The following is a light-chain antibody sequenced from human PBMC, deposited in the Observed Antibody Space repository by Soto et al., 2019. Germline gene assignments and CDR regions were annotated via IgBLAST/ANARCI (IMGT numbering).Light chain of an antibody. J-gene: IGKJ5*01. Sequence: DIVMTQSPLSLSVTPGEPAFISCRSSQSLLHSKGYNYLDWYLQKPGQSPQLLIYLGSNRASGGPDRFSGSGSGTDFTLKISRVEAEDVGVYYCMQALQTSITFGQGTRLEIK. V-gene: IGKV2-28*01. CDR1: QSLLHSKGYNY. CDR3: MQALQTSIT. CDR2: LGS.